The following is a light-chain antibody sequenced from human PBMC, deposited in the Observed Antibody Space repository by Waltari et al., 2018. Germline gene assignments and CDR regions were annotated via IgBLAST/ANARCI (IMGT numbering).Light chain of an antibody. Sequence: SYDLTQPPSVSEAPGKTATITCGGDNIGSKTVHWYQQKAGQAPILVLDDDTDRPSRIPDRFAGSNSGNTATLTISRVEAGDEADYYCQVWDSNTDHAFFGTGTKVTVL. J-gene: IGLJ1*01. CDR2: DDT. CDR1: NIGSKT. CDR3: QVWDSNTDHAF. V-gene: IGLV3-21*03.